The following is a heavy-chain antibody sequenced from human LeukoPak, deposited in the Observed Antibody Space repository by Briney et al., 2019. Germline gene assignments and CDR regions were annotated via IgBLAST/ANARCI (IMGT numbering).Heavy chain of an antibody. Sequence: GRSLRLSCAASGFTFDDYAMHWVRQAPGKGLEWVAFIRYDGSNKYYADSVKGRFTISRDNSKNTLYLQMNSLRAEDTAVYYCAKDRAHQLLSPRYMDVWGKGTTVTVSS. CDR3: AKDRAHQLLSPRYMDV. V-gene: IGHV3-30*02. D-gene: IGHD2-2*01. CDR1: GFTFDDYA. CDR2: IRYDGSNK. J-gene: IGHJ6*03.